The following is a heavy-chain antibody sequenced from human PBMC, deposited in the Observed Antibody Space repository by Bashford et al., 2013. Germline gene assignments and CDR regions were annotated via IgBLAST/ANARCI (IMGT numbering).Heavy chain of an antibody. CDR1: GFVFRYYA. J-gene: IGHJ6*03. V-gene: IGHV3-23*01. CDR2: IGGGGGTT. Sequence: GSLRLSCAASGFVFRYYAMSWVRQSPGKGLEWISAIGGGGGTTFYADSVKGRFVISRDNSKNTLYLQMNSLRAEDTAVYYCAKAGSSWYRDVWYYYMDVWGKGTTVTVSS. D-gene: IGHD6-13*01. CDR3: AKAGSSWYRDVWYYYMDV.